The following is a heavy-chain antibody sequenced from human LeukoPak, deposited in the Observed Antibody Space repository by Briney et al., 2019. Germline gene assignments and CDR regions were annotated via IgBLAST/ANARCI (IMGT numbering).Heavy chain of an antibody. J-gene: IGHJ4*02. Sequence: PGGSLRLSCAASGFTFSSYAMHWVRQAPGKGLEWVAVISYDGSNKYYADSVKGRFTISRDNSKNTLYLQMNSLRAEDTAVYYCARGGDLEWLPYFDYWGQGTLVTVSS. CDR3: ARGGDLEWLPYFDY. CDR2: ISYDGSNK. V-gene: IGHV3-30-3*01. D-gene: IGHD3-3*01. CDR1: GFTFSSYA.